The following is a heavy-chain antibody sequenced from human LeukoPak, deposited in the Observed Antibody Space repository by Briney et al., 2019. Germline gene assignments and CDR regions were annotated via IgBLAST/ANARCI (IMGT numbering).Heavy chain of an antibody. D-gene: IGHD3-3*01. Sequence: SETLSLTCTVSGGSVSSGSYYWSWIRQPPGKGLECIGYIYYNGNTNYNPSLKSRVTISLDTSKNQFSLKLSSVTAADTAVYYCARASPNDYDFWSGYSPNWFDPWGQGTLVTVSS. V-gene: IGHV4-61*01. J-gene: IGHJ5*02. CDR1: GGSVSSGSYY. CDR3: ARASPNDYDFWSGYSPNWFDP. CDR2: IYYNGNT.